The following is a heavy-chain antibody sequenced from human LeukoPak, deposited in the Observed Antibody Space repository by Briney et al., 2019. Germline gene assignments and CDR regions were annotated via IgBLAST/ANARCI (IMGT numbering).Heavy chain of an antibody. D-gene: IGHD1-1*01. Sequence: PGGSLRLSCAASGFSVSANYMSWVRQAPGKGLEWVSVIVGSGGSTYYADSVKGRFTISRDNSKNTLDLQMNSLRAEDTAVYYCAKDTTYLDYWGQGTLVTVSS. CDR3: AKDTTYLDY. V-gene: IGHV3-23*01. CDR1: GFSVSANY. CDR2: IVGSGGST. J-gene: IGHJ4*02.